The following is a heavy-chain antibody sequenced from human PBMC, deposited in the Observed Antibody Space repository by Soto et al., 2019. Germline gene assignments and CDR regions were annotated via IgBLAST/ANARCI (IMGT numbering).Heavy chain of an antibody. J-gene: IGHJ5*02. D-gene: IGHD3-3*02. V-gene: IGHV3-23*01. Sequence: EVQLLESGGGLVQPGGSLRLSCAASGFTFSSYAMSWVRQAPGKGLEWVSGISGSGGSTDYADSVKGRFTISRDNSKNTLYLQMNSLRADDTAVYYCARHLSHLKSGWFDPWGQGTLVTVSS. CDR2: ISGSGGST. CDR3: ARHLSHLKSGWFDP. CDR1: GFTFSSYA.